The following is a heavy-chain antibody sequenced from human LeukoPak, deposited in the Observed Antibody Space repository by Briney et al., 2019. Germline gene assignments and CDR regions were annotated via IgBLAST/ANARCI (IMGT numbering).Heavy chain of an antibody. CDR3: ARGRDYDILTGYYDYFDY. D-gene: IGHD3-9*01. Sequence: ASVKVSCKASGYTFTSYDINWVRQATGQGLEWMGWMNPNSGNTGYAQEFQGRVTMTRNTSISTAYMELSSLRSEDTAVYYCARGRDYDILTGYYDYFDYWGQGTLVTVSS. CDR1: GYTFTSYD. J-gene: IGHJ4*02. CDR2: MNPNSGNT. V-gene: IGHV1-8*01.